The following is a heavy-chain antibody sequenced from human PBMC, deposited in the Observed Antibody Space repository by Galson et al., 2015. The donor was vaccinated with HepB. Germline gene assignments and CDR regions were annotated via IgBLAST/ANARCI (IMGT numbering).Heavy chain of an antibody. CDR1: GGTFSSYS. V-gene: IGHV1-69*02. J-gene: IGHJ4*02. D-gene: IGHD3-16*02. Sequence: SVKVSCKASGGTFSSYSISWARQAPGQGLEWMVRIIPILGLANYAQKFQGRVTITADKSTSTAYMELSSLRSEDTDVYYCARVEWGGSYPDWGQGTLVTVSS. CDR3: ARVEWGGSYPD. CDR2: IIPILGLA.